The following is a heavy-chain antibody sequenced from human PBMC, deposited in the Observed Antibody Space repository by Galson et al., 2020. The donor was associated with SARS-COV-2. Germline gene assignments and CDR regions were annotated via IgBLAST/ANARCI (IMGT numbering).Heavy chain of an antibody. CDR3: ASLPLSSSWYGMDV. V-gene: IGHV3-20*04. Sequence: GGSLRLSCAASGFTFDDYGMSWVRQAPGKGLEWVSGINWNGGSTGYADSVKGRFTISRDNAKNSLYLQMNSLRAEDTALYYCASLPLSSSWYGMDVWGQGTTVTVSS. J-gene: IGHJ6*02. CDR1: GFTFDDYG. D-gene: IGHD6-13*01. CDR2: INWNGGST.